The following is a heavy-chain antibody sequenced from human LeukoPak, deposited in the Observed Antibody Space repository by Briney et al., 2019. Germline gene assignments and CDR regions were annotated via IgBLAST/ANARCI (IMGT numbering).Heavy chain of an antibody. D-gene: IGHD3-22*01. Sequence: ASVTVSCKASGYTFTSYYMHWVRQAPGHGLEWMGIINPSDGSTRYAQKFQGRVTMTSDTSTSTVYMELSSLRSEDTAVYYSARAQHPDDYDSSGASGYWGQGTLVTVSS. CDR1: GYTFTSYY. J-gene: IGHJ4*02. V-gene: IGHV1-46*01. CDR3: ARAQHPDDYDSSGASGY. CDR2: INPSDGST.